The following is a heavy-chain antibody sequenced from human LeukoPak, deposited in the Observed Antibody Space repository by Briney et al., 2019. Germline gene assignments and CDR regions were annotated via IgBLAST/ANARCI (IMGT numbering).Heavy chain of an antibody. CDR2: VYTAGNT. D-gene: IGHD2-15*01. J-gene: IGHJ4*02. CDR1: GFSVSSNY. V-gene: IGHV3-53*01. CDR3: ARARTGYASAVFDY. Sequence: GGSLRLSCAASGFSVSSNYMSWVRQAPGKGLEWVSVVYTAGNTYYADSVKGRFTISGDISQNTLSLQMSSLRAEDTAVYYCARARTGYASAVFDYWGQGTLVTVSS.